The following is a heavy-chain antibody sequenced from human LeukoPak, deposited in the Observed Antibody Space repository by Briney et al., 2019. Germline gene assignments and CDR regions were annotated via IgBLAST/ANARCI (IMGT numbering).Heavy chain of an antibody. CDR1: GFTFSSYW. J-gene: IGHJ4*02. D-gene: IGHD6-19*01. Sequence: GGSLRLSCAAPGFTFSSYWMHWVRQAPGKGLVWVSRINSDGSSTSYADSVKGRFTISRDNAKNTLYLQMNSLRAEDTAVYYCARVKYSSGWYIFLDYWGQGTLVTVSS. V-gene: IGHV3-74*01. CDR3: ARVKYSSGWYIFLDY. CDR2: INSDGSST.